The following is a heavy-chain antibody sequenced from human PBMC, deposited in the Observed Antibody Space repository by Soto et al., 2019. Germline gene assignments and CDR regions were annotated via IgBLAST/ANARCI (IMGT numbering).Heavy chain of an antibody. J-gene: IGHJ6*02. Sequence: EVQLVESGGGLIQPGGSLRLSCAASGFTVNGNYMSWVRQAPGKGLEWVSGIYSGGSTYYADSVKGRFTISRDNSKNTLSLQMNSLRAEDTAVYYCARCGDSYYSHGMDVWGQGTTVTVSS. CDR3: ARCGDSYYSHGMDV. V-gene: IGHV3-53*01. CDR2: IYSGGST. CDR1: GFTVNGNY. D-gene: IGHD5-18*01.